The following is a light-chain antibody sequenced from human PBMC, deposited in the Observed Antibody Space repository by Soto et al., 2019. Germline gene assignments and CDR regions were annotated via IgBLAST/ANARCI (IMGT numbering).Light chain of an antibody. CDR1: QSISRY. J-gene: IGKJ1*01. V-gene: IGKV1-39*01. CDR3: QQSDSTPPWT. CDR2: ATS. Sequence: DIQMTQSPSSLSASAGDRVTITCRASQSISRYLSWFQQKPGKAPKLLIYATSSLQSGVPSRFSGSGSGTDFSLTISSLQPEDFATYYCQQSDSTPPWTFGQGTKLEIK.